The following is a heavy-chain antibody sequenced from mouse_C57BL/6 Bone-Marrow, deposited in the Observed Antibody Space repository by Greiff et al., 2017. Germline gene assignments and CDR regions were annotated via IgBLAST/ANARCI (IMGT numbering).Heavy chain of an antibody. V-gene: IGHV1-12*01. CDR3: ARGFLDD. J-gene: IGHJ4*01. CDR2: IYPGNGDT. Sequence: LQQSGAELVRPGASVKMSCKASGYTLTSYNMHWVQQTPRQGLEWIGAIYPGNGDTSSNQQFKGKATLTADKTSSTGDIQLSSMTSGDTAVYFCARGFLDDWGQGTSGTVA. CDR1: GYTLTSYN.